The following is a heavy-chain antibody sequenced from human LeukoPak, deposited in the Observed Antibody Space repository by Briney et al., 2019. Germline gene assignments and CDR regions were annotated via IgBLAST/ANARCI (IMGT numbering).Heavy chain of an antibody. CDR2: IYYSGTT. V-gene: IGHV4-39*01. CDR3: ASLRYYGSAD. Sequence: SETLSLTCTVSGGSINTVTYYWGWIRQPPWKGLEWIGSIYYSGTTHNNASLEGRVTISVDTSKNQFSLRLTSVTAADTAVYYCASLRYYGSADWGQGTLVTVSS. CDR1: GGSINTVTYY. J-gene: IGHJ4*02. D-gene: IGHD3-10*01.